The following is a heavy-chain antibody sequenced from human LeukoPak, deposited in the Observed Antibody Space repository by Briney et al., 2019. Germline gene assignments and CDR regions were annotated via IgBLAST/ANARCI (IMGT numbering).Heavy chain of an antibody. J-gene: IGHJ4*02. Sequence: SETLSLTCAVSGGSISSSNWWSWVRQLPGKGLEWIGEIYHSGSTNYNPSLKSRVTISVDKSKNQFSLKLSSVTAADTAVYYCANYIAVAGTFAYWGQGTLVTVSS. CDR1: GGSISSSNW. CDR3: ANYIAVAGTFAY. CDR2: IYHSGST. D-gene: IGHD6-19*01. V-gene: IGHV4-4*02.